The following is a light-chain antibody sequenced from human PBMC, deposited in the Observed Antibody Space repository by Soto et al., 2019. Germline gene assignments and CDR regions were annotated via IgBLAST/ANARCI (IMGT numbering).Light chain of an antibody. Sequence: VLTQPPSVSVAPGKTARITCGGNNIGSKSVHWYQQKPGQAPVLVIYYDSDRPSGIPERFSGSNSGNTATLTISRVEAGDEADYYCQVWDSSSDHPVFGGGTQLTVL. CDR2: YDS. V-gene: IGLV3-21*04. CDR3: QVWDSSSDHPV. CDR1: NIGSKS. J-gene: IGLJ2*01.